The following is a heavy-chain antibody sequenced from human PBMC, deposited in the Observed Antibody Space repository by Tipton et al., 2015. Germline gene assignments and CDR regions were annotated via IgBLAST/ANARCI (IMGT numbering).Heavy chain of an antibody. Sequence: SLRLSCEGSGFTFSSYSIVWVRQAPGKGLEWVSTLSSRSTYIYYADSVKGRFTISRDNARKSLYLQMNSLRAEDTAVYYCATYRPDSSGNYYFDHWGQGSLVTVSS. CDR3: ATYRPDSSGNYYFDH. CDR2: LSSRSTYI. V-gene: IGHV3-21*01. J-gene: IGHJ4*02. D-gene: IGHD3-22*01. CDR1: GFTFSSYS.